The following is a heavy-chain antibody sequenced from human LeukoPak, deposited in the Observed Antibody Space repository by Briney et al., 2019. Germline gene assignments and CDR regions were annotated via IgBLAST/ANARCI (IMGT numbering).Heavy chain of an antibody. Sequence: ASVKVSCKASGYTFTSYYMHWVRQAPGQGLEWMGIINPSGGSTSYAQKFQGRVTMTRDTSTSTVYMVLSSLRSEDTAVYYCARDLEDATEDYWGQGTLVSVSS. CDR2: INPSGGST. CDR1: GYTFTSYY. V-gene: IGHV1-46*01. CDR3: ARDLEDATEDY. J-gene: IGHJ4*02.